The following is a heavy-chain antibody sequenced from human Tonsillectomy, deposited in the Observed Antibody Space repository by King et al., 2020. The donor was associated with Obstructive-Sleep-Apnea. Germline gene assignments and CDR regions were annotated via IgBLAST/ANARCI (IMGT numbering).Heavy chain of an antibody. Sequence: VQLQQWGAGLLKPSETLSLTCAVYGGSFNGYYWSWIRQPPGKGLEWVGEINHSGSTNYNPSFKSRVTIPGDTSKNQFSLKLSSVTGADTAVYYCARGRGLRNLDKYFYYGMDVWGQGTTVTVSS. V-gene: IGHV4-34*01. D-gene: IGHD1-14*01. CDR3: ARGRGLRNLDKYFYYGMDV. J-gene: IGHJ6*02. CDR2: INHSGST. CDR1: GGSFNGYY.